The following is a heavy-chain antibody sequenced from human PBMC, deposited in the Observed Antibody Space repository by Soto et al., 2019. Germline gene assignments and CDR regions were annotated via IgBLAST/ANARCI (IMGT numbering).Heavy chain of an antibody. CDR3: ARGTTSTNGWYYFDF. CDR1: GFTFTTYG. CDR2: ISYDGTNK. D-gene: IGHD6-19*01. V-gene: IGHV3-30*03. J-gene: IGHJ4*02. Sequence: GGSLRLSCAASGFTFTTYGMHWVRQAPGKGLEWVAVISYDGTNKFYEDSVDGRFTISRDNSKNTLFLQMNSLRPEDTAVYYCARGTTSTNGWYYFDFWGQGTLVTVSS.